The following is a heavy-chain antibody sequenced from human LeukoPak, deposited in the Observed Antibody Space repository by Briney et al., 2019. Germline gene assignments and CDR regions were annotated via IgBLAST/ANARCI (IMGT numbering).Heavy chain of an antibody. CDR1: GFTFSSYA. Sequence: GGSLRLSCAASGFTFSSYAMNWVRQAPGKGLEWVSGISGSGGSTYYADSVKGRFTISRDNSKNTLYLQMNSLRAEDTAVYYCAKGDYYDSSGYHTFDYWGQGTLVTVSS. V-gene: IGHV3-23*01. J-gene: IGHJ4*02. CDR2: ISGSGGST. D-gene: IGHD3-22*01. CDR3: AKGDYYDSSGYHTFDY.